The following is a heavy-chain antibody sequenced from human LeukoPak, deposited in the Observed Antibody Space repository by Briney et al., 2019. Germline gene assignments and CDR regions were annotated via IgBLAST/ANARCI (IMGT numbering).Heavy chain of an antibody. CDR2: IHSDGTGT. CDR3: ARGSSVREDY. D-gene: IGHD3-10*01. J-gene: IGHJ4*02. CDR1: GFTFSSYW. Sequence: GSLRLSCVASGFTFSSYWMHWVRQAPGKGLEWVSRIHSDGTGTSYADSVKGRFTISRDNAKNTLYLQMNSLRAEDTAVYYCARGSSVREDYWGQGTLVTVSS. V-gene: IGHV3-74*01.